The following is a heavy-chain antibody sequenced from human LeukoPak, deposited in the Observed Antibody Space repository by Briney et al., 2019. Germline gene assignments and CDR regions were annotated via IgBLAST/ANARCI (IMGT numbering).Heavy chain of an antibody. CDR1: GYTFTSYD. CDR3: ARAVTTVSYYYYMDV. CDR2: INPNSGGT. V-gene: IGHV1-2*02. Sequence: ASVKVSCKASGYTFTSYDINWVRQAPGQGLEWMGWINPNSGGTNYAQKFQGRVTMTRDTSISTAYMELSRLRSDDTAVYYCARAVTTVSYYYYMDVWGKRTTAPVSS. J-gene: IGHJ6*03. D-gene: IGHD4-11*01.